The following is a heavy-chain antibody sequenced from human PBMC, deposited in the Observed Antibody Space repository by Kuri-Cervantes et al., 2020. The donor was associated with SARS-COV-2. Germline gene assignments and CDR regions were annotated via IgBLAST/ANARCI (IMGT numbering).Heavy chain of an antibody. J-gene: IGHJ3*02. Sequence: GESLKISCSASGFSFSSYAMHWARQPPGKGLEYVSAISSNGGSTYYADPVKGRFTISRDNSKSTLYLQMGSLRAEDTAVYYCVKDPKGFGVSFLVAAFDIWGQGTMVTVSS. D-gene: IGHD3-3*02. CDR2: ISSNGGST. V-gene: IGHV3-64D*08. CDR3: VKDPKGFGVSFLVAAFDI. CDR1: GFSFSSYA.